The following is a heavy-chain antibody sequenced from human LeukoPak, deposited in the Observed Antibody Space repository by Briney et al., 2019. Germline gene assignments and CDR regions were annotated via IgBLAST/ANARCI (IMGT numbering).Heavy chain of an antibody. J-gene: IGHJ3*02. V-gene: IGHV4-4*02. CDR1: GGSISSSNW. CDR2: IYHSGST. Sequence: SETLSLTCAVSGGSISSSNWWSWIRQPPGKGLEWIGEIYHSGSTSYNPSLKSRVTISVDTSKNQFSLKLSSVTAADTAVYYCARRYCSGGSCYSDRGAFDIWGQGTMVTVSS. D-gene: IGHD2-15*01. CDR3: ARRYCSGGSCYSDRGAFDI.